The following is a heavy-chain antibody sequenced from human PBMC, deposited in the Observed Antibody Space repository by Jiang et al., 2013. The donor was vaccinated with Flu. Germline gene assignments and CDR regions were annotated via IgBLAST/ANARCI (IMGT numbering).Heavy chain of an antibody. J-gene: IGHJ4*01. V-gene: IGHV3-30*18. CDR1: GFTFSSYG. D-gene: IGHD3-3*01. Sequence: VQLLESGGGVVQPGRSLRLSCAASGFTFSSYGMHWVRQAPGKGLEWVAVISYDGSNKYYADSVKGRFTISRDNSKNTLYLQMNSLRAEDTAVYYCAKDSWSGYYYRGSSDY. CDR2: ISYDGSNK. CDR3: AKDSWSGYYYRGSSDY.